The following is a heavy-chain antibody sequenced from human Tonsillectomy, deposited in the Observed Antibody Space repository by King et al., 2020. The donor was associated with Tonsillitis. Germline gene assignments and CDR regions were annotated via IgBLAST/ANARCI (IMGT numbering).Heavy chain of an antibody. CDR1: GASINNSSYY. J-gene: IGHJ6*03. D-gene: IGHD6-13*01. V-gene: IGHV4-39*01. CDR3: ARLRKSSRRCGSYYYFYMDV. CDR2: VYYSGST. Sequence: QLQESGPGLVKPSETLSLTCTVSGASINNSSYYWGWIRQPPGKGLQWIGTVYYSGSTYYNPSLKSRVTISLDTSKNQFSLKLKSETAADTAVYYCARLRKSSRRCGSYYYFYMDVWGKGTTVTVSS.